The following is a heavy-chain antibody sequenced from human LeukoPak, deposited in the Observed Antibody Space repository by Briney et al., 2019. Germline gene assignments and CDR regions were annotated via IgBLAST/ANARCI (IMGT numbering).Heavy chain of an antibody. Sequence: SETLSLTCTVSGGSISSSSYYWGWIRQPPGKGLEWIGSIYYSGSTYYNPSLKSRVTISVDTSKNQFSLKLSSVTAADTAVYYCAREGRDWGFDYWGQGTLVTVSS. CDR2: IYYSGST. V-gene: IGHV4-39*02. J-gene: IGHJ4*02. CDR3: AREGRDWGFDY. D-gene: IGHD7-27*01. CDR1: GGSISSSSYY.